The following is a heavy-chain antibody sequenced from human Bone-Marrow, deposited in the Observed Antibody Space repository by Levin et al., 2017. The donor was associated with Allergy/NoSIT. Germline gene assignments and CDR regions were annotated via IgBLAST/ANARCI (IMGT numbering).Heavy chain of an antibody. Sequence: SGPTLVKPTQTLTLTCTLSGLSVRPTGMGVGWIRQPPGKALEWLALIYWDGDKRYSPSLESRLTITKDTSKNQVVLTMTNMNPVDTATYYCAHSLGYDVWSGYSKTINYFDYWGQGTLVTVSS. CDR1: GLSVRPTGMG. CDR3: AHSLGYDVWSGYSKTINYFDY. V-gene: IGHV2-5*02. J-gene: IGHJ4*02. CDR2: IYWDGDK. D-gene: IGHD3-3*01.